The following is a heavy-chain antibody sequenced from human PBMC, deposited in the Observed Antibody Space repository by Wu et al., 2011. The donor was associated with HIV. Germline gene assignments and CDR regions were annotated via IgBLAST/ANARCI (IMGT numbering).Heavy chain of an antibody. D-gene: IGHD3-22*01. V-gene: IGHV1-8*03. CDR1: GYTFSSSD. J-gene: IGHJ3*02. CDR2: MNPNTGNT. Sequence: QVQLVQSGAEVKKPGASVKVSCKASGYTFSSSDINWVRQAPGQGLEWVGWMNPNTGNTGYGEKFQGRVTISTNTSISTAYMEVRSLRSEDTALYYCVRVSYYYDGSGYNDAFDIWGQGTMVSVXS. CDR3: VRVSYYYDGSGYNDAFDI.